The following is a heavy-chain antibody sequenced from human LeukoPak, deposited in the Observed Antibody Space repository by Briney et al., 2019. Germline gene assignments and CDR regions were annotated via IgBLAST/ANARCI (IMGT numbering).Heavy chain of an antibody. Sequence: ASVKVSCKASGYTFTDYYMHWVRQAPGQGPEWMAWINLDSGGTYYAQKFQGRVTMTRDTSISTAYMELSRLRSDDTAVYFCARQKDSGWHFDLWGRGTLVTVSS. CDR2: INLDSGGT. V-gene: IGHV1-2*02. CDR1: GYTFTDYY. J-gene: IGHJ2*01. CDR3: ARQKDSGWHFDL.